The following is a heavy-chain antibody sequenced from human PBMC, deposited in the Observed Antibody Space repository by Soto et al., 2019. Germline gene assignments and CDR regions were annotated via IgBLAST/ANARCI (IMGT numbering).Heavy chain of an antibody. J-gene: IGHJ4*02. D-gene: IGHD3-22*01. CDR3: ARQRSHYYDRSGYPY. V-gene: IGHV1-69*06. CDR1: GGTFSSYA. CDR2: IIPIFGTA. Sequence: GASVKVSCKASGGTFSSYAISWVRQAPGQGLEWMGGIIPIFGTANYAQKFQGRVTITADKTTSTAYMELSSLRSEDTAVYYCARQRSHYYDRSGYPYWGQGTLVTVSS.